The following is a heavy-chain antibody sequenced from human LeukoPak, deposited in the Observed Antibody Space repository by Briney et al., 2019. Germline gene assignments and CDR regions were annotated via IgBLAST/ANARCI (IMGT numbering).Heavy chain of an antibody. CDR1: GGSTSSGDYY. CDR2: IYYSGST. Sequence: SQTLSLTCTVSGGSTSSGDYYWSWIRQPPGKGLEWIGYIYYSGSTYYNPSLKSRVTLSVDTSKNQFSLKLSSVTAADTAVYYCARFRHVLRFLEWFKERRYFDYWGQGTLVTVSS. CDR3: ARFRHVLRFLEWFKERRYFDY. D-gene: IGHD3-3*01. V-gene: IGHV4-30-4*08. J-gene: IGHJ4*02.